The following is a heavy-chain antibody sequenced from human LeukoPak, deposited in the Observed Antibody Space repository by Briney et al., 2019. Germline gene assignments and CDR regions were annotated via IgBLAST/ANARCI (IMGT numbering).Heavy chain of an antibody. J-gene: IGHJ5*02. CDR3: ARHLYAGSSWYVANWFDP. Sequence: SETLSLTCTVSGGSISSSSYYWGWIRQPPGKGLEWIGSIYYSGSTYYNPSLKSRVTISVDTSKNQFSLKLSSVTAADTAVYYCARHLYAGSSWYVANWFDPWGQGTLVTVSS. V-gene: IGHV4-39*01. CDR2: IYYSGST. CDR1: GGSISSSSYY. D-gene: IGHD6-13*01.